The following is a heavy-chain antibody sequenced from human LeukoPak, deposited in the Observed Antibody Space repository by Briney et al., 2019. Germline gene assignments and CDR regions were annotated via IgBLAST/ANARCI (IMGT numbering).Heavy chain of an antibody. Sequence: GASVKVSCKAAGYTFTSYAMNWVRQAPGQGLEWRGWINTNTGNPTYAQGFTGRVVFSLGPSVSTAYLQISTLKAEDTAVYYCARGHVKLGSSFHPFDAFDVWGQGTLVTVSS. J-gene: IGHJ3*01. CDR3: ARGHVKLGSSFHPFDAFDV. CDR2: INTNTGNP. D-gene: IGHD2-2*01. CDR1: GYTFTSYA. V-gene: IGHV7-4-1*02.